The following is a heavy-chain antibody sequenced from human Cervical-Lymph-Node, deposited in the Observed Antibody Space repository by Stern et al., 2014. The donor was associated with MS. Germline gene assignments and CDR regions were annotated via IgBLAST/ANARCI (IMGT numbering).Heavy chain of an antibody. V-gene: IGHV5-51*01. J-gene: IGHJ5*02. Sequence: EVQLVESGAEVKKPGESLKISCKTSGYKFTNQWIAWVRQMPGKGLEFMGIIYPGDSDTRYNPSFQGHVIISADKSINTAYLQWSSLKASDTAMYYCATHPVGPWGQGTLVTVSS. CDR2: IYPGDSDT. CDR1: GYKFTNQW. CDR3: ATHPVGP.